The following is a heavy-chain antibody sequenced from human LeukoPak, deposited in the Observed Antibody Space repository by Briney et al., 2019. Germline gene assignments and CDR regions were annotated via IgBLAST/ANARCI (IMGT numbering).Heavy chain of an antibody. CDR2: INHSGST. D-gene: IGHD5-12*01. J-gene: IGHJ4*02. CDR3: ARGLMDGGYPY. Sequence: SETLSLTCAVYGGSFCGYYWSWIRQPPGKGLEWIGEINHSGSTNYNPSLKSRVTISVGTSKNQFSLKLSSVTAADTAVYYCARGLMDGGYPYWGQGTLVTVSS. CDR1: GGSFCGYY. V-gene: IGHV4-34*01.